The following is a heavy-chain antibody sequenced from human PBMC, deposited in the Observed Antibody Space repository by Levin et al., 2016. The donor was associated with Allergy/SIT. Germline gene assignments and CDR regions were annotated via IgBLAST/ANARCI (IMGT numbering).Heavy chain of an antibody. D-gene: IGHD2-15*01. V-gene: IGHV3-23*01. CDR3: AKVVVVAPRNDFDY. J-gene: IGHJ4*02. Sequence: WIRQPPGKGLEWVSAISGSGGSTYYADSVKGRFTISRDNSKNTLYLQMNSLRAEDTAVYYCAKVVVVAPRNDFDYWGQGTLVTVSS. CDR2: ISGSGGST.